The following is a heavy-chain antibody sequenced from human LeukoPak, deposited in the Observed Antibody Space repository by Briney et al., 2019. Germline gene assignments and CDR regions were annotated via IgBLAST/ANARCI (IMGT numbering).Heavy chain of an antibody. CDR1: GGSFSGYY. CDR2: IYYSGST. D-gene: IGHD5-18*01. CDR3: ARVDTAMPDAFDI. V-gene: IGHV4-34*01. J-gene: IGHJ3*02. Sequence: SETLSLTCAVYGGSFSGYYWGWISQPPGKGLEWIGSIYYSGSTYYNPSLKSRVTISVDTSKNQFSLKLSSVTAADTAVYYCARVDTAMPDAFDIWGQGTMVTVSS.